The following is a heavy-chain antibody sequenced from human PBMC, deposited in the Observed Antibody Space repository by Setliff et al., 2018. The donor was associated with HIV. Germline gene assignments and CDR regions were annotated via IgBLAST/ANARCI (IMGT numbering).Heavy chain of an antibody. D-gene: IGHD3-22*01. CDR3: ARGSYYDSSGHTLVDFQH. Sequence: PSETLSLTCTVSGGSISSGSYYWNWIRQPAGKGLEWIGRIYTSGSTNYNPSLKSRVTISVDTSKNQFSLKLSSVTAADTAVYYCARGSYYDSSGHTLVDFQHWGQGTLVTVSS. CDR1: GGSISSGSYY. V-gene: IGHV4-61*02. J-gene: IGHJ1*01. CDR2: IYTSGST.